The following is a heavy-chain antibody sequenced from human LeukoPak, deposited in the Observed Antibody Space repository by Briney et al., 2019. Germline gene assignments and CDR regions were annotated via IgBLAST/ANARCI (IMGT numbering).Heavy chain of an antibody. CDR2: IIGTGVST. CDR3: VQGEAENNLDWFDP. D-gene: IGHD1-14*01. Sequence: GGSLRLSCAAPELTFTSIAMTWVRQAPGKGLEWVSSIIGTGVSTFYADSVKGRFTISRDNSKNTLYLQMNSLRAEDTAVYYCVQGEAENNLDWFDPWGQGTLVTVSS. J-gene: IGHJ5*02. V-gene: IGHV3-23*01. CDR1: ELTFTSIA.